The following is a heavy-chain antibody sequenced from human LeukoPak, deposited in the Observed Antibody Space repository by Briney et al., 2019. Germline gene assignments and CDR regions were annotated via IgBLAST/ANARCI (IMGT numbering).Heavy chain of an antibody. Sequence: GRSLRLSCAASGFTFDDYAMHWVRQAPGKGLEWVSGISWNSGSIGYADPVKGRFTISRDNAKNSLYLQMNSLRAEDTALYYCAKDRSYYDSSGYLDYWGQGTLVTVSS. CDR1: GFTFDDYA. J-gene: IGHJ4*02. CDR2: ISWNSGSI. CDR3: AKDRSYYDSSGYLDY. D-gene: IGHD3-22*01. V-gene: IGHV3-9*01.